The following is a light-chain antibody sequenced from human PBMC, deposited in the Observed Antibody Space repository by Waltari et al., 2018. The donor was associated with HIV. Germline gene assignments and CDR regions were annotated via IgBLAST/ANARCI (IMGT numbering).Light chain of an antibody. CDR2: GNS. Sequence: QSVLTQPPSVSGAPGQTVTIPCTGSSSDIGAGYEVHWYQQPPGTAPKLLIYGNSNRPSGVPDRFSGSKSGTSASLAITGLQAEDEADYYCQSYDSRLSAFVLGSGTKVTVL. V-gene: IGLV1-40*01. CDR1: SSDIGAGYE. J-gene: IGLJ1*01. CDR3: QSYDSRLSAFV.